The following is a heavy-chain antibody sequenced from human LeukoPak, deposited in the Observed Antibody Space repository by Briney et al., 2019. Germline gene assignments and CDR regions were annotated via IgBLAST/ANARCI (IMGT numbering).Heavy chain of an antibody. CDR2: ISTRSSYK. D-gene: IGHD2-15*01. CDR1: GFNISTYN. V-gene: IGHV3-21*01. J-gene: IGHJ6*02. Sequence: GGSLRLSCSASGFNISTYNLKWVRQAPGKGLEWVSSISTRSSYKYYADSVKGRFTISRDNANNSLYLQMDNLRAEDTAVYFCARPLRPLGYFYGMDVWGPGTTVIVSS. CDR3: ARPLRPLGYFYGMDV.